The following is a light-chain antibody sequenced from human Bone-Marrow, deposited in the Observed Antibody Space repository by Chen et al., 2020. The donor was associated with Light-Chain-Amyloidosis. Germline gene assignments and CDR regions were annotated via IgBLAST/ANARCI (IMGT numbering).Light chain of an antibody. CDR2: GNS. V-gene: IGLV1-40*01. CDR3: QSYDSSLSGWV. CDR1: SSNIGAGYD. J-gene: IGLJ3*02. Sequence: QSVLTQPPSVSGAPGQRVTSYCPGSSSNIGAGYDVHWYQQLPGTAPKLLIYGNSNRPSGVPDRFSGSKSGTSASLAITGLQAEDEADYYCQSYDSSLSGWVFGGGTKLTVL.